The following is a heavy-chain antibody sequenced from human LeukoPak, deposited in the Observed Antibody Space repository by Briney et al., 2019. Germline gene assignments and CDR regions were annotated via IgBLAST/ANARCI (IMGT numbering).Heavy chain of an antibody. CDR3: ARVYGDYLPYFDY. V-gene: IGHV3-21*01. J-gene: IGHJ4*02. Sequence: GGSLRLSCAASGFTFSSYSMNWVRQAPGKGLEWVSSISSSSSYIYYADSVKGRFTISRDNPKNSLYLQMNSLRAEDTAVYYCARVYGDYLPYFDYWGQGTLVTVSS. CDR2: ISSSSSYI. D-gene: IGHD4-17*01. CDR1: GFTFSSYS.